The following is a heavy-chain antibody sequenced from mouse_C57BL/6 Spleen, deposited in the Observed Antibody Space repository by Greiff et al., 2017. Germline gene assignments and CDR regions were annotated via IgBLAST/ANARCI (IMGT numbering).Heavy chain of an antibody. V-gene: IGHV5-4*03. CDR1: GFTFSSYA. Sequence: EVKLVESGGGLVKPGGSLTLSCAASGFTFSSYAMSWVRQTPEKRLEWVATISDGGSYTYYPDNVKGRFTISRDNAKNNLYLQMSRLKSEDTAMYYCARNDLVLRSLFDYWGQGTTRTVSS. CDR3: ARNDLVLRSLFDY. D-gene: IGHD1-1*01. CDR2: ISDGGSYT. J-gene: IGHJ2*01.